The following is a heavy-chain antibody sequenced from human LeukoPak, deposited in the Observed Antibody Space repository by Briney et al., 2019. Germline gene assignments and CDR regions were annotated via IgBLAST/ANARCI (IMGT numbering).Heavy chain of an antibody. J-gene: IGHJ4*02. CDR1: GFTFSSYA. CDR2: ISGSGGST. D-gene: IGHD3-22*01. CDR3: AKGQYYDSSGYPSY. Sequence: GGSLRLPCAASGFTFSSYAMSWVRQAPGKGLEWVSAISGSGGSTYYADSVKGRFTISRDNSKNTLYLQMNSLRAEDTAVYYCAKGQYYDSSGYPSYWGQGTLVTVSS. V-gene: IGHV3-23*01.